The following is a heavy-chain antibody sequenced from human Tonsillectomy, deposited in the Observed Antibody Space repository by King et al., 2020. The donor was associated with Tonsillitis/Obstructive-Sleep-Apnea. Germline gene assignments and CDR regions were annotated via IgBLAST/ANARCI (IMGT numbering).Heavy chain of an antibody. Sequence: VQLQQSGSGLVMPSQTLSLTCALSGDSVSSNSAALNWIRHSPSRSLELLGRAYYSSKWDNEYELFVKSRITINPDTFKNQLSLQLNSVTPEDTAVYYCARADYDILTGYYFYWFDPWGQGTLVTVSS. CDR3: ARADYDILTGYYFYWFDP. D-gene: IGHD3-9*01. CDR2: AYYSSKWDN. CDR1: GDSVSSNSAA. V-gene: IGHV6-1*01. J-gene: IGHJ5*02.